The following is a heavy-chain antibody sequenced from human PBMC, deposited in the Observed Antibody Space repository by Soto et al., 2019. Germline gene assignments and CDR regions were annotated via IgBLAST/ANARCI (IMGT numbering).Heavy chain of an antibody. V-gene: IGHV3-23*01. CDR2: ISGSGGST. J-gene: IGHJ4*02. CDR3: AKTLYYYDSSGYQ. D-gene: IGHD3-22*01. Sequence: EVQLLESGGGLVQPGGPWRLSLPPSGLPFTTYARTWSAQAPGRGLEWVSAISGSGGSTYYADSVKGRFTISRDNSKNTLYPQMNSLRAEDTAVYYCAKTLYYYDSSGYQWGQGTLVTVSS. CDR1: GLPFTTYA.